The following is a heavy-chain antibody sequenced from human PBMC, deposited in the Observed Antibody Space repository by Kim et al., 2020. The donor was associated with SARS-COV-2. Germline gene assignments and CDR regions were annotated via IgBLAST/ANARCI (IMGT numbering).Heavy chain of an antibody. CDR2: ISTFDRKA. CDR3: ARGSAHRPYYFDL. J-gene: IGHJ4*02. D-gene: IGHD2-21*01. CDR1: GYTFVNHG. V-gene: IGHV1-18*01. Sequence: ASVKVSCKASGYTFVNHGINWVRQAPGQGLEWIAWISTFDRKANVAQKFQDRVIMTTDTSTTTVYLELRSLRSDDTALYYCARGSAHRPYYFDLGGRGSLVSVSS.